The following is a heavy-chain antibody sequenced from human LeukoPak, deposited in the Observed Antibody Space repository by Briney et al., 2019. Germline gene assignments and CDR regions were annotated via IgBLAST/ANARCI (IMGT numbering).Heavy chain of an antibody. J-gene: IGHJ4*02. D-gene: IGHD2-15*01. CDR1: GGSISSYY. Sequence: SETLSLTCTVSGGSISSYYWSWIRQPPGKGLEWIGSIYYSGSTYYNPSLKSRVTISVDTSKNQFSLKLSSVTAADTAVYYCARVICSGGSCRFDYWGQGTLVTVSS. V-gene: IGHV4-39*01. CDR3: ARVICSGGSCRFDY. CDR2: IYYSGST.